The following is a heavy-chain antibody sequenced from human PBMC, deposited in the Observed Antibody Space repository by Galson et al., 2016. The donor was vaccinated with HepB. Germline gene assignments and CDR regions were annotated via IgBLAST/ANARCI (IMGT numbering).Heavy chain of an antibody. Sequence: SLRLSCAASGFTFSGHSMHWVRQAPEKGLVWVSRINSDGSDTTYADSVKGRFTISRDNTNNTLFLQMTSLRAEDTAVYYCASISKGSVGTIDYWGQGTLVTVSS. J-gene: IGHJ4*02. V-gene: IGHV3-74*01. CDR3: ASISKGSVGTIDY. D-gene: IGHD1-1*01. CDR1: GFTFSGHS. CDR2: INSDGSDT.